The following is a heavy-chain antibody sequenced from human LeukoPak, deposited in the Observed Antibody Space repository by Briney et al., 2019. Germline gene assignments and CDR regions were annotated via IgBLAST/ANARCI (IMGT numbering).Heavy chain of an antibody. CDR2: ISSSADST. Sequence: GGSLRLSCEASGFTFSSYAMSWVRQAPGKGLAWVSVISSSADSTYYADSVKGRFTISRDNSKNTLYLQMNNLRAEDTAVYYCAKPLEKYTYGGNFDYWGPGILVTVSS. J-gene: IGHJ4*02. CDR3: AKPLEKYTYGGNFDY. CDR1: GFTFSSYA. V-gene: IGHV3-23*01. D-gene: IGHD4-23*01.